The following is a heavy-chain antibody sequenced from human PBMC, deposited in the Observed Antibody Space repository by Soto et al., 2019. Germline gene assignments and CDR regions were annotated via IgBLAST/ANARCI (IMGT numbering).Heavy chain of an antibody. CDR3: TRPSHYDILTRKSYYYFDY. CDR1: GCSISDDTYY. Sequence: SETLSLTCTFSGCSISDDTYYSGWIRQPPGKGLEWIGSIYYSGTSSYNPSLESRVTMSVDTSKKQLSLRLRSVTATDTAVYYCTRPSHYDILTRKSYYYFDYWGQGTLVTVSS. D-gene: IGHD3-9*01. V-gene: IGHV4-39*01. J-gene: IGHJ4*02. CDR2: IYYSGTS.